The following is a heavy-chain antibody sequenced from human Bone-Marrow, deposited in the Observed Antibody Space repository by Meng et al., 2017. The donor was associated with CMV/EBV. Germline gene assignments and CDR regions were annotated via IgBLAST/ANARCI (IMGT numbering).Heavy chain of an antibody. D-gene: IGHD3-16*01. CDR3: AGSRPGGGACDY. CDR2: IQVIGHT. CDR1: AASIKKFN. V-gene: IGHV4-4*07. J-gene: IGHJ4*02. Sequence: QVQDPEPGPGLPKPSQTLSRTCTGSAASIKKFNVNWVRQPAGQGLEWIGLIQVIGHTVYNPSLKSRVTVSLDASKSQFSLTLNSVTAADTATYYCAGSRPGGGACDYWGQGILVTVSS.